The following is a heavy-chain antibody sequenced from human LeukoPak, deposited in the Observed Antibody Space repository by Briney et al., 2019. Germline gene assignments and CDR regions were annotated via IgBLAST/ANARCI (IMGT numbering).Heavy chain of an antibody. D-gene: IGHD1-26*01. Sequence: GGSLRLSCAASGFTFSNAWMSWVRQAPGKGLEWVGRLKSKTDGGTTDYAAPVKGRFTISRDDSKNALYLQMNSLKTEDTAVYYCTTDIVVGATRTTDYWGQGTLVTVSS. CDR1: GFTFSNAW. V-gene: IGHV3-15*01. CDR2: LKSKTDGGTT. J-gene: IGHJ4*02. CDR3: TTDIVVGATRTTDY.